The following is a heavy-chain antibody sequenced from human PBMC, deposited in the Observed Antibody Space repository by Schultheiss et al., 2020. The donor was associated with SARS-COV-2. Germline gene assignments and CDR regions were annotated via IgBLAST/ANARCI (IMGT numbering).Heavy chain of an antibody. CDR3: ASHDYGDQLDY. CDR1: GYSISSGGYS. CDR2: IYYSGST. V-gene: IGHV4-61*08. J-gene: IGHJ4*02. D-gene: IGHD4-17*01. Sequence: SETLSLTCAVSGYSISSGGYSWSWIRQPPGKGLEWIGYIYYSGSTNYNPSLKSRVTISVDTSKNQFSLKLSSVTAADTAVYYCASHDYGDQLDYWGQGTLVTVSS.